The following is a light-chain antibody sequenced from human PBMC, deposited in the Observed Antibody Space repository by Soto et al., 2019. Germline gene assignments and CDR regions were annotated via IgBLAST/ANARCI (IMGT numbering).Light chain of an antibody. CDR2: GAS. CDR3: QQYNNWPRGT. J-gene: IGKJ1*01. Sequence: EIVMTQSPATLAVSPVERATLSCRSSQIVSINLAFYQQKPGQAPRLIIYGASTRATGIPDRFSGSGSGTEFTLTIRRLKSEDFAVYYCQQYNNWPRGTFGQGTKVDI. CDR1: QIVSIN. V-gene: IGKV3-15*01.